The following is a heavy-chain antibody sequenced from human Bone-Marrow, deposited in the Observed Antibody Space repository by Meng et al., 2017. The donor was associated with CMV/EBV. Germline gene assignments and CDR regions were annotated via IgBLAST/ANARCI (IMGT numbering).Heavy chain of an antibody. Sequence: SETLSLTCTVSGGSVSRGGFYWSWIRQPPGKGLEWIGYSYYSGSTNYNPSLKSRVTISVDTSKNQFTLKLSSVTAADTAVYYCARDSLRLQLDYWGQGTLVTVSS. CDR1: GGSVSRGGFY. V-gene: IGHV4-61*08. CDR3: ARDSLRLQLDY. CDR2: SYYSGST. J-gene: IGHJ4*02. D-gene: IGHD4-11*01.